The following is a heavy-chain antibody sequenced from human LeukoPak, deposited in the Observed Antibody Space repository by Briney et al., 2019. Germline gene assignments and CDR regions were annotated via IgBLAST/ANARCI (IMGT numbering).Heavy chain of an antibody. V-gene: IGHV6-1*01. CDR1: GDIVSSNSAA. J-gene: IGHJ6*02. CDR3: VGGGTSVAGMDV. D-gene: IGHD1-1*01. CDR2: TYYRSEWFH. Sequence: SQTLSLTCVISGDIVSSNSAAWNWIRQSPSRGLEWLGRTYYRSEWFHDYAVSVKSRMIINPDTSKNQFSLQLNSVTPEDTAIYYCVGGGTSVAGMDVWGQGTTVTVSS.